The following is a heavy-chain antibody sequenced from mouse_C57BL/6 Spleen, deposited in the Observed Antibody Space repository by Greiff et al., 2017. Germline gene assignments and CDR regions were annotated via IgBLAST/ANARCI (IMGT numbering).Heavy chain of an antibody. CDR1: GFNIKDDY. CDR2: IDPENGDT. Sequence: VQLKESGAELVRPGASVKLSCTASGFNIKDDYMHWVKQRPEQGLEWIGWIDPENGDTEYASKFQGKATITADTSSNTAYLQLSSLTSEDTAVYYCTTPLLDDYDTYGGQGTTLTVSS. V-gene: IGHV14-4*01. D-gene: IGHD2-4*01. J-gene: IGHJ2*01. CDR3: TTPLLDDYDTY.